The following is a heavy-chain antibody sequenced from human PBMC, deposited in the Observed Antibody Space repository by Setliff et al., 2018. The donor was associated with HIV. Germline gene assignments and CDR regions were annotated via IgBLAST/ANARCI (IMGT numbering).Heavy chain of an antibody. J-gene: IGHJ4*02. CDR1: SGSVTSYL. CDR2: IYYTGIT. Sequence: PSETLSLTCSISSGSVTSYLWHWFRQPPGKGLEWIGYIYYTGITDNNPSLEGRVTISVDTSKNQVSLRLKSVTTADTAVYYCARELYGGNSRPFDYWGQGALVTVSS. V-gene: IGHV4-59*02. D-gene: IGHD2-21*02. CDR3: ARELYGGNSRPFDY.